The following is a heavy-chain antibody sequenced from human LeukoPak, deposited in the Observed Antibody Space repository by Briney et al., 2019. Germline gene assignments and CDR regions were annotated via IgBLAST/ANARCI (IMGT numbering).Heavy chain of an antibody. Sequence: SETLSLTCTVSGGSISSYYWSWIRQPPGKGLEWIGSIYHSGSTYYNPSLKSRVTISVDTSKNQFSLKLSSVTAADTAVYYCARGYYYDSSADYWGQGTLVTVSS. J-gene: IGHJ4*02. CDR2: IYHSGST. CDR1: GGSISSYY. CDR3: ARGYYYDSSADY. D-gene: IGHD3-22*01. V-gene: IGHV4-38-2*02.